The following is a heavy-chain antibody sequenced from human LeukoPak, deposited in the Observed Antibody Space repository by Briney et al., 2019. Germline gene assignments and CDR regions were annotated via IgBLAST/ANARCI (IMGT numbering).Heavy chain of an antibody. V-gene: IGHV3-21*01. CDR1: GFTFSSYS. CDR3: ARGSAMVDY. CDR2: ISTSSSYI. Sequence: GGSLRLSCAASGFTFSSYSMNWVRQAPGKGLEWVSTISTSSSYIYYADSVKGRFTISRDNTKNSLYLQMNSLRAEDTAVYYCARGSAMVDYWGQGTLVTVSS. D-gene: IGHD5-18*01. J-gene: IGHJ4*02.